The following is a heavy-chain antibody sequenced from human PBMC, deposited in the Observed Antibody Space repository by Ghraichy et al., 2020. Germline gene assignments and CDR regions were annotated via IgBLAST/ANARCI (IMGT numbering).Heavy chain of an antibody. V-gene: IGHV3-23*01. CDR3: VKDPPLSGSGKNWFDP. D-gene: IGHD3-10*01. CDR1: GFTFSSYA. CDR2: ITSGSGAVT. J-gene: IGHJ5*02. Sequence: GGSLRLSCVASGFTFSSYAMSWVRQAPGKGLEWVSAITSGSGAVTYYEDSVKGRFTISRDNSKNTLYLQMNSLRAEDTALYYCVKDPPLSGSGKNWFDPWGQGTLVTVSS.